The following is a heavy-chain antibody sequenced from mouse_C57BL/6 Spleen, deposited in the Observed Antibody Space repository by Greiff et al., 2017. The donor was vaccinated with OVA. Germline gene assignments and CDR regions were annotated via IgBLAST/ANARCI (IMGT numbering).Heavy chain of an antibody. V-gene: IGHV1-69*01. CDR3: ARKITTVVDGYFDV. CDR2: IDPSDSYT. D-gene: IGHD1-1*01. J-gene: IGHJ1*03. Sequence: QVQLQQPGAELVMPGASVKLSCKASGYTFTSYWMHWVKQRPGQGLEWIGEIDPSDSYTNYNQKFKGKSTLTVDKTSSTAYMQLSSLTSEDSAVYYGARKITTVVDGYFDVWGTGTTVTVSS. CDR1: GYTFTSYW.